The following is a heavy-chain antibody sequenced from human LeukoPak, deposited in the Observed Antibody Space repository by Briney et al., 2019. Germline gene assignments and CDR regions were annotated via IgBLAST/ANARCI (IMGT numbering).Heavy chain of an antibody. CDR2: IWYDGSNK. J-gene: IGHJ4*02. V-gene: IGHV3-33*01. CDR3: ARALGNEVGALDY. Sequence: PGRSLRLSCAASGFTFSSYGMHWVRQAPGKGLEWVAVIWYDGSNKYYADSVKGRFTISRDNSKNTLYLQMNSLRAEDTAVYYCARALGNEVGALDYWGQGTLVTVSS. CDR1: GFTFSSYG. D-gene: IGHD1-26*01.